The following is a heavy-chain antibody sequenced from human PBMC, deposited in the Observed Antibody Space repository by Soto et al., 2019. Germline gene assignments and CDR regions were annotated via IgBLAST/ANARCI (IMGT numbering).Heavy chain of an antibody. CDR1: GFSLTTSGVG. CDR2: IYWDDDK. D-gene: IGHD3-3*01. V-gene: IGHV2-5*02. CDR3: AHRVLRTVFGLVTTTAIYFDF. J-gene: IGHJ4*02. Sequence: SGPTLVNPTQTLTLTCTFSGFSLTTSGVGVGWIRQSPGKAPEWLALIYWDDDKRYSPSLKSRLTITKDTSKNQVVLTMANLDPADTATYYCAHRVLRTVFGLVTTTAIYFDFWGQGAPVTVSS.